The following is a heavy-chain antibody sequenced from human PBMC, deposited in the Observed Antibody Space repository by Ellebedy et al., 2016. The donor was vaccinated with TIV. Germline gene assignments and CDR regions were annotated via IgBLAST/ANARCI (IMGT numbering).Heavy chain of an antibody. CDR1: GFAFSTYA. V-gene: IGHV3-30*03. CDR3: VRDGSHYVY. CDR2: ISNDGTNT. J-gene: IGHJ4*02. Sequence: GESLKISCEASGFAFSTYAFHWVRQAPGSGMQWVGVISNDGTNTYYADSVKGRFTISRDDPKNSLFLQMNSLRAEDTAVYYCVRDGSHYVYWGQGALVTVSS. D-gene: IGHD1-26*01.